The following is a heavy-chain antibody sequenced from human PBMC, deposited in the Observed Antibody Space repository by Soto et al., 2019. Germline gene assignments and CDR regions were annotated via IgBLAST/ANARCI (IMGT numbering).Heavy chain of an antibody. Sequence: PGGSLRLSCAASGFSFRSYSMNWVRQAPGKGLEWISYISSSSMTIYYADSVKDRFIISRDNAKNSLYLQMNSLRDEDTAVYYCARDGNYYDSSGFWPWGKGTMVTVSS. CDR2: ISSSSMTI. V-gene: IGHV3-48*02. D-gene: IGHD3-22*01. CDR1: GFSFRSYS. CDR3: ARDGNYYDSSGFWP. J-gene: IGHJ3*01.